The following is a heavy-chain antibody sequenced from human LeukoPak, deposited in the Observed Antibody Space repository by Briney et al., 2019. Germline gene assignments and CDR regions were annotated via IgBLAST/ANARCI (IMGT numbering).Heavy chain of an antibody. CDR3: ARYGYSSSAGDY. CDR2: IYHRESS. D-gene: IGHD6-6*01. Sequence: PSETLALTCAVSGYSISSGYYWGWIRQPPGKGLEWMGDIYHRESSYYNPSTKSRVTISVATYKKQFSLKLNSMTAADTAVYYCARYGYSSSAGDYWGQGTLVTVSS. V-gene: IGHV4-38-2*01. CDR1: GYSISSGYY. J-gene: IGHJ4*02.